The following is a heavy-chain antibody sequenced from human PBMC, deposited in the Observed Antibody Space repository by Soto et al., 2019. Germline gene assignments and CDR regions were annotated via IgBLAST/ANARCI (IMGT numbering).Heavy chain of an antibody. J-gene: IGHJ4*02. V-gene: IGHV1-18*01. CDR2: ISAYNGNT. D-gene: IGHD3-16*02. CDR1: GYTFTSYG. CDR3: ARDSFLSFGDLSLDFDY. Sequence: ASVKVSCKASGYTFTSYGISWVRQAPGQGLEWMGWISAYNGNTNYAQKLQGRVTMTTDTSTSTAYMELRSLRSDDTAVYYCARDSFLSFGDLSLDFDYCGQPSLVPVS.